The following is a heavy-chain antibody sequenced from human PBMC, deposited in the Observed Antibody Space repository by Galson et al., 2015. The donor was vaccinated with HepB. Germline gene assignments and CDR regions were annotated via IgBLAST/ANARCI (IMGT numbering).Heavy chain of an antibody. CDR2: TYFVSMWYN. J-gene: IGHJ6*02. CDR1: GDSVSNDKAT. D-gene: IGHD4-17*01. Sequence: CAISGDSVSNDKATWNWIRQSPSRGLEWLGRTYFVSMWYNDYAISVKSRLTINPDTSKNQFSLQLNSLTPEDTAVYYCARGVDGDYYGLDVWGQGTLVTVSS. V-gene: IGHV6-1*01. CDR3: ARGVDGDYYGLDV.